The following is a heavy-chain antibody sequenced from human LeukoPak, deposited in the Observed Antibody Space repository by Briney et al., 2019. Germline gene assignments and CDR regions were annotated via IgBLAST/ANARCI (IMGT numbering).Heavy chain of an antibody. J-gene: IGHJ6*03. D-gene: IGHD3-10*01. V-gene: IGHV3-48*03. CDR2: ISSSGSTI. CDR3: AREGSMVRGVIHYYYYMDV. Sequence: GGSLRLSCAASGFTFSSYEMNWVRQAPGKGLEWVSYISSSGSTIYYADSVKGRFTISRDNAKNSLYLQMNSLRAEDTAVYYCAREGSMVRGVIHYYYYMDVWGKGTTVTISS. CDR1: GFTFSSYE.